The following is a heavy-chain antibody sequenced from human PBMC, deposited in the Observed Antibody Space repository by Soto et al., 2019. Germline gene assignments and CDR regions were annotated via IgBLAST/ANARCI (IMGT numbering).Heavy chain of an antibody. J-gene: IGHJ6*02. CDR3: ASRPPRTYYYYGMDV. Sequence: VQLVESGGGLVQPGGSLRLSCAASGFLFRTYEMNWVRQSPGKGLEWVSSISTSGSTIYYADSVKGRFTISRDNAKNSLYLQMNSLRAEDTAVYYCASRPPRTYYYYGMDVWGQGTTVTVSS. CDR1: GFLFRTYE. V-gene: IGHV3-48*03. CDR2: ISTSGSTI.